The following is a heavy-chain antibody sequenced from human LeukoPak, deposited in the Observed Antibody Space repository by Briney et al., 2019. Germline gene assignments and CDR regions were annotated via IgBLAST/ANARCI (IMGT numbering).Heavy chain of an antibody. CDR2: ISSSGSTI. D-gene: IGHD2-15*01. CDR3: ARGGDIVVVIAAGWFDP. Sequence: GGSLRLSCAASGFTFSDYYMSWIRQAPGKGLEWVSYISSSGSTIYYADSVKGRFTISRDNAKNSLYLQMNSLRVEDTAVYYCARGGDIVVVIAAGWFDPWGRGTLVTVSS. J-gene: IGHJ5*02. V-gene: IGHV3-11*04. CDR1: GFTFSDYY.